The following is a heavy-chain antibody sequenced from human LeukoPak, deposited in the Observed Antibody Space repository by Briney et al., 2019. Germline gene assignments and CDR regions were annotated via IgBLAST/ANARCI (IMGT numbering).Heavy chain of an antibody. J-gene: IGHJ3*02. D-gene: IGHD1-26*01. Sequence: ASVKVSCKASGYTLTSYYMHWVRQAPGQGLEWMGIINPSGGSTSYAQKFQGRVTMTRDTSTSTVYMELSSLRSEDTAVYYCARTIEGGDAFDIWGQGTMVTVSS. CDR2: INPSGGST. CDR3: ARTIEGGDAFDI. CDR1: GYTLTSYY. V-gene: IGHV1-46*01.